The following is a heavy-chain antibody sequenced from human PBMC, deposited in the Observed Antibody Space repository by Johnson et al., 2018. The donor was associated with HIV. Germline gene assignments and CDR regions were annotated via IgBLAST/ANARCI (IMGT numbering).Heavy chain of an antibody. Sequence: QVQLVESGGGVVQPGRSLRLSCAASGFTFNDYYMTWVRQAPGEGLEWVSYISSSGSAIYYADSVKGRFTMSRDNAKNSMFLQMNSLRADDTAVYYCARSRNYACDIWGQGTMVTVSS. D-gene: IGHD1-1*01. V-gene: IGHV3-11*04. J-gene: IGHJ3*02. CDR3: ARSRNYACDI. CDR1: GFTFNDYY. CDR2: ISSSGSAI.